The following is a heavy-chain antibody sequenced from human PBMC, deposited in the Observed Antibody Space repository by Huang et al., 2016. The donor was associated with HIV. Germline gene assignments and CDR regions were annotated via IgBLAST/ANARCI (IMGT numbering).Heavy chain of an antibody. CDR1: GLTFSDAW. CDR3: TTQYSDYVLGAFDI. CDR2: IKSKTAGGTT. Sequence: EVQLVESGGGLVKPGGSLRLSCAASGLTFSDAWMTWVRQGPGGGLEWVGRIKSKTAGGTTDYAALVKGRFTISRDDSKNTLYLQMNSLKTEDTAVYYCTTQYSDYVLGAFDIWGQGTMVTVSS. J-gene: IGHJ3*02. V-gene: IGHV3-15*01. D-gene: IGHD4-17*01.